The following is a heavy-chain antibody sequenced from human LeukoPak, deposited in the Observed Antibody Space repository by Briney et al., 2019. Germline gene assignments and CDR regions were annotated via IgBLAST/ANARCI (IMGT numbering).Heavy chain of an antibody. CDR2: ISSSGSTI. CDR3: ARAPGGYWDYYYMDV. Sequence: GGSLRLSCAASGFTFSDYYMTWIRQAPGKGLECVSYISSSGSTIYYADSVKGRFTISRDNAKNSLYLQMNSLRAEDTAVYYCARAPGGYWDYYYMDVWGKGTTVTVSS. D-gene: IGHD3-22*01. J-gene: IGHJ6*03. CDR1: GFTFSDYY. V-gene: IGHV3-11*04.